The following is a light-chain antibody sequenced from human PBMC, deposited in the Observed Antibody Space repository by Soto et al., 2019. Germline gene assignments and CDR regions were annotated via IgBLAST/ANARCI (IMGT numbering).Light chain of an antibody. Sequence: QSVLTQPPSASGSPGQSVTISCTGTSSDMGGYNYVSWYQQHPGKAPKLMIYELSKRPSGVPDRFSVSKSGNTASLTVSGLQAEDESDYYCSSYAGSDNWGVFGTGTKLTVL. V-gene: IGLV2-8*01. CDR2: ELS. CDR3: SSYAGSDNWGV. CDR1: SSDMGGYNY. J-gene: IGLJ1*01.